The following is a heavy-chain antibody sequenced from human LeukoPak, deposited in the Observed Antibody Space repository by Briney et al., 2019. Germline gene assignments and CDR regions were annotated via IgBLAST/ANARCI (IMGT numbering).Heavy chain of an antibody. CDR2: IYYSGST. CDR1: CGSISSSSYY. J-gene: IGHJ6*03. Sequence: PSETLSLTCTVSCGSISSSSYYWGWIRQPPGKGLEWIGSIYYSGSTYYNPSLRSRVTISVDTSKNQFSLKLSSVTAADTAVYYCARAALSYYYYVDVWGKGTTVTVSS. D-gene: IGHD3-3*02. V-gene: IGHV4-39*07. CDR3: ARAALSYYYYVDV.